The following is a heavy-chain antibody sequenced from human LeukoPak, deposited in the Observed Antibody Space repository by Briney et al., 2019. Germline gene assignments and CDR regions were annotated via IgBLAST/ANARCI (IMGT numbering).Heavy chain of an antibody. D-gene: IGHD5-12*01. CDR2: ISYDGSNK. V-gene: IGHV3-30*04. J-gene: IGHJ4*02. Sequence: GRSLRLSCAASGFTFSSYAMHWVRQAPGKGLEWVAVISYDGSNKYYADSVKGRFTISRDNSKNTLYLQMNSLRAEDTAVYYCARDLSDYEYDYWGQGTLVTVSS. CDR1: GFTFSSYA. CDR3: ARDLSDYEYDY.